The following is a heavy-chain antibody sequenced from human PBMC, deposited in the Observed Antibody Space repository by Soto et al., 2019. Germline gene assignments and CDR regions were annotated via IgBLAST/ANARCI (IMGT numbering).Heavy chain of an antibody. V-gene: IGHV4-34*01. CDR2: INHSGST. J-gene: IGHJ4*02. D-gene: IGHD1-26*01. CDR3: ARGLYSGSYSLDY. CDR1: GGSFSGYY. Sequence: SETLSLTCAVYGGSFSGYYWSWIRQPPGKGLEWIGEINHSGSTNYNPSLKSRVTISVDTSKNQFSLKLSSVTAADTAVYYCARGLYSGSYSLDYWGQGTLVTVSS.